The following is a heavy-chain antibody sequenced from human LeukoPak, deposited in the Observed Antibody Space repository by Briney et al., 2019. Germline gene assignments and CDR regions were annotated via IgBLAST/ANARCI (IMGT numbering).Heavy chain of an antibody. CDR2: IYYSGST. V-gene: IGHV4-59*08. Sequence: SETLSLTCTVSGGSISSYYWSWIRQPPGKGLEWIGYIYYSGSTNYNPSLKSRVTISVDTSNNQFSLKLSSVTAADTAVYYCARHLSRRGAFDIWGQGTMVSVSS. D-gene: IGHD2-2*01. CDR3: ARHLSRRGAFDI. CDR1: GGSISSYY. J-gene: IGHJ3*02.